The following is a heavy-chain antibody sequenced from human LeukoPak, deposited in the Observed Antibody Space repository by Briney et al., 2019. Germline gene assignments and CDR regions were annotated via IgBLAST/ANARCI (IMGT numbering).Heavy chain of an antibody. CDR3: ARDTSMAAFDI. CDR2: IYYSGST. V-gene: IGHV4-59*01. CDR1: GGSISSYY. J-gene: IGHJ3*02. Sequence: SETLSLTCTVSGGSISSYYWSWIRQPPGKGLEWVGYIYYSGSTNYNPSLKSRVTISVDTSKNQFSLKLSSVTAADTAVYYCARDTSMAAFDIWGQGTMVTVSS. D-gene: IGHD5-24*01.